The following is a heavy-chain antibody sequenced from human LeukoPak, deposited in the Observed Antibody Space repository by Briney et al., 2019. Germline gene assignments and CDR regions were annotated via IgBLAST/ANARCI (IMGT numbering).Heavy chain of an antibody. CDR3: ARGYYDILIGYYHNWFDP. D-gene: IGHD3-9*01. CDR2: MNPNSGNT. CDR1: GYTFTSYD. V-gene: IGHV1-8*01. J-gene: IGHJ5*02. Sequence: VASVKVSCKASGYTFTSYDINWVRQATGQGLEWMGWMNPNSGNTGYAQKFQGRVTMTRNTSISTAYMELSSLRSEDTAVYYCARGYYDILIGYYHNWFDPWGQGTLVTVSS.